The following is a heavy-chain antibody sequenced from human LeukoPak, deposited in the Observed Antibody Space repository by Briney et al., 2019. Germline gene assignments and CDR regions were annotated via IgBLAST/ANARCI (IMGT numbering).Heavy chain of an antibody. D-gene: IGHD1-26*01. J-gene: IGHJ5*01. CDR2: IYVSGRT. CDR1: GDPMTNYY. V-gene: IGHV4-4*07. CDR3: ARDRWELTPAKGWFDS. Sequence: PSETLSLTCAVSGDPMTNYYWSWIRQPAGQGLEWIGHIYVSGRTNYNPSFKSRVSMSIDTSKKQFSLNLTSVSAADTAVYFCARDRWELTPAKGWFDSWGQGTLVTVSS.